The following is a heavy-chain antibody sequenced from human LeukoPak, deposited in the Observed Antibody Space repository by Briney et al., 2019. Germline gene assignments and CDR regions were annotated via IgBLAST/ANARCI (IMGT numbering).Heavy chain of an antibody. CDR1: GGSISSSSYY. CDR3: ARRRIVATIGFFGY. D-gene: IGHD5-12*01. CDR2: IYYSGST. V-gene: IGHV4-39*01. J-gene: IGHJ4*02. Sequence: SETLSLTCTVSGGSISSSSYYWGWIRQPPGKGPEWIGSIYYSGSTYYNPSLKSRVTISVDTSKNQFSLKLSSVTAADTAVYYCARRRIVATIGFFGYWGQGTLVTVSS.